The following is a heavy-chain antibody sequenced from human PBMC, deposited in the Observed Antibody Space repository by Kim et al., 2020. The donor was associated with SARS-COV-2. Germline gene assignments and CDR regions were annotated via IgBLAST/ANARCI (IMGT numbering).Heavy chain of an antibody. CDR3: ARDVGVVPAAIRAVPIYGMDV. J-gene: IGHJ6*02. Sequence: ASVKVSCKASGYTFTGYYMHWVRQAPGQGLEWMGWINPNSGGTNYAQKFQGWVTMTRDTSISTAYMELSRLRSDDTAVYYCARDVGVVPAAIRAVPIYGMDVWGQGTTVTVSS. V-gene: IGHV1-2*04. CDR1: GYTFTGYY. CDR2: INPNSGGT. D-gene: IGHD2-2*01.